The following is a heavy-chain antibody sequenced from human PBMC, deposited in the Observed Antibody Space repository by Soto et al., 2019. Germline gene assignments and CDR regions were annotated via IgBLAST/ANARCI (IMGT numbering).Heavy chain of an antibody. CDR2: FYHSGNS. D-gene: IGHD5-18*01. J-gene: IGHJ6*02. CDR1: GGSIRSYY. Sequence: PSETLSLTCCVSGGSIRSYYWSWIRQSPEKGLEWIGYFYHSGNSNYNPSLKSRVTISVDTSKNQLSLSLSSVTAADTAVYFCARISSVDPYGYVNGGLDVWGQGTTVTVS. V-gene: IGHV4-59*01. CDR3: ARISSVDPYGYVNGGLDV.